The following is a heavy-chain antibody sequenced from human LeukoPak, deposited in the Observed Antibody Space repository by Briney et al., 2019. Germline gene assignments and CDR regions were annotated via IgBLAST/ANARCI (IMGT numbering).Heavy chain of an antibody. CDR3: ARDGDIAAAGSFDY. J-gene: IGHJ4*02. V-gene: IGHV4-59*01. CDR1: GGSISSYY. CDR2: IYYSGST. Sequence: SETLSLTCTVSGGSISSYYWSWIRQPPGKGLEWIGYIYYSGSTNYSPSLKSRVTISVDTSKNQFSLKLSSVTAADTAVYYCARDGDIAAAGSFDYWGQGTLVTVSS. D-gene: IGHD6-13*01.